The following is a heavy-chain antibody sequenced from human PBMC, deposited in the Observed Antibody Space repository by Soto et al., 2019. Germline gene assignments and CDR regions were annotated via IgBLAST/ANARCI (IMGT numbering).Heavy chain of an antibody. D-gene: IGHD7-27*01. CDR3: ARAKTGDWYFDL. CDR2: ISYDGSNK. J-gene: IGHJ2*01. V-gene: IGHV3-30*04. CDR1: GFTFSSYA. Sequence: GGSLRLSCAASGFTFSSYAMHWVRQAPGKGLEWVAVISYDGSNKYYADSVKGRFTISRDNSKNTLYLQMNSLRAEDTAVYYCARAKTGDWYFDLWGRGTLVTVSS.